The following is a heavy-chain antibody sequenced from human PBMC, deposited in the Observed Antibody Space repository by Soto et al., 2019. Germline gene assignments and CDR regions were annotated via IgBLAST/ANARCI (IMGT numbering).Heavy chain of an antibody. Sequence: GGSLRLSCAASGFTFSGYWMTWVRQTPGKGLEWVATIKGDGSQRYYVDSVKGRFTVSRDNAKDSLFLQMNTLRAEGTAVYCCVRGPLDSTATLWGQGTLVTVSS. CDR1: GFTFSGYW. CDR2: IKGDGSQR. J-gene: IGHJ4*02. CDR3: VRGPLDSTATL. V-gene: IGHV3-7*01. D-gene: IGHD3-22*01.